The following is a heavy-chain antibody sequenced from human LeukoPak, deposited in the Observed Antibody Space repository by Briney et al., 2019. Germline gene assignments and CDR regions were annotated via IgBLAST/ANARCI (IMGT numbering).Heavy chain of an antibody. CDR3: ARDHRYDYDNRAYDAFDI. J-gene: IGHJ3*02. V-gene: IGHV6-1*01. Sequence: SQTLSLTCAISGDSVSSDSAAWNWIRQSPSRGLEWLGRTYYRSKWYNDYALSVKSRITINPDTSKNQFSLQLNSVTPEDTAVYYCARDHRYDYDNRAYDAFDIWGQGTMVTVSS. CDR1: GDSVSSDSAA. D-gene: IGHD3-22*01. CDR2: TYYRSKWYN.